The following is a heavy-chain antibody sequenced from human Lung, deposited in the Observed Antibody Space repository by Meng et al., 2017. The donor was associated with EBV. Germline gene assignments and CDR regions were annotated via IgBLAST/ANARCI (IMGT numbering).Heavy chain of an antibody. CDR2: ISTYNDNP. D-gene: IGHD2-8*01. Sequence: VQLVRSGAEVKKPGAPVKVSRKASRYTFTSYDINWVRQATGQGLEWLGWISTYNDNPKYAQKVQGRVTMTADTSTSTVYMELSSLRSEDTAVYYCGKEWAEIALTVWGQGTLVTVSS. CDR3: GKEWAEIALTV. J-gene: IGHJ4*02. CDR1: RYTFTSYD. V-gene: IGHV1-18*01.